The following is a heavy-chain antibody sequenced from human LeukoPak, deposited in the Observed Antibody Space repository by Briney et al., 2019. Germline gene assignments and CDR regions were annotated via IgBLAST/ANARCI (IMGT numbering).Heavy chain of an antibody. D-gene: IGHD1-26*01. Sequence: ASVTVSCKASGYTFTSYAMHWVRQAPGQRLEWMGWINAGNGNTKYSQKFQGRVTITRDTSASTAYMELSSLRSEDTAVYYCARSFPLYSGSYYLDYWGQGTLVTVSS. CDR1: GYTFTSYA. CDR2: INAGNGNT. CDR3: ARSFPLYSGSYYLDY. V-gene: IGHV1-3*01. J-gene: IGHJ4*02.